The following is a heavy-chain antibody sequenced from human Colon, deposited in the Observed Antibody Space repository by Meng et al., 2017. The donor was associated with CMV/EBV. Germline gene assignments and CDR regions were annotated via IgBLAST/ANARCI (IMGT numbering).Heavy chain of an antibody. CDR3: GKSAFRGHYYYGVDV. D-gene: IGHD3-16*01. Sequence: GGPLRLSCSISGFTFRDFGMHWIRRAPGRGLEWVAVIWFDDSRKYYVDSVRGRFTVSRDNSKNTLSLQMDRLRAEDTAVYYCGKSAFRGHYYYGVDVWGQGTTVTVSS. CDR1: GFTFRDFG. V-gene: IGHV3-33*06. J-gene: IGHJ6*02. CDR2: IWFDDSRK.